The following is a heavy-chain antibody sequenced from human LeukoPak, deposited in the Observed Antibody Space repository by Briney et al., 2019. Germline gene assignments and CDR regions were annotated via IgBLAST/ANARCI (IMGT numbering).Heavy chain of an antibody. CDR2: IFHSGST. J-gene: IGHJ4*02. Sequence: SGTLSLTCAVFGGSISSNNWWSWVRQPPGKGLEWIGEIFHSGSTNHNPSLKSRVTISVDTSKNQFSLNRTSVTAADTAVYFCARAPRAYCSTTGSCFQDYWGQGTLVTVSS. D-gene: IGHD2-2*01. CDR1: GGSISSNNW. CDR3: ARAPRAYCSTTGSCFQDY. V-gene: IGHV4-4*02.